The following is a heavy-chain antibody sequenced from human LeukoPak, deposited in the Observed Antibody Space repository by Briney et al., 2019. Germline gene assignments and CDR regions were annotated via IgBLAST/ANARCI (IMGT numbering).Heavy chain of an antibody. CDR3: AKYDYYDSSGYFYAGD. V-gene: IGHV4-31*03. J-gene: IGHJ4*02. CDR2: IYYSGNT. CDR1: GDSISSGGYY. D-gene: IGHD3-22*01. Sequence: KASETLSLTCTVSGDSISSGGYYWSWIRQRPGEGLEWIGYIYYSGNTYYTPSLKSRVTISLDTSKNQFSLKLSFVTAADTAVYYCAKYDYYDSSGYFYAGDWGQGTLVTVSS.